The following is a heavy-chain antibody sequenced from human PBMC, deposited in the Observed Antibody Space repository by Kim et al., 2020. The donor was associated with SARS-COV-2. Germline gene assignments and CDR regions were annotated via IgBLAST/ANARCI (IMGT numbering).Heavy chain of an antibody. V-gene: IGHV3-7*01. CDR2: INQDGSEK. Sequence: GGSLRLSCTASGFTFGGWMTWVRQAPGKGLEWVAIINQDGSEKYYVDSVKGRFIISRDNAKNSLYLQMNSLRVDDTAVYFCAVDRAPPGNNWFDPWSQGT. J-gene: IGHJ5*02. CDR1: GFTFGGW. CDR3: AVDRAPPGNNWFDP.